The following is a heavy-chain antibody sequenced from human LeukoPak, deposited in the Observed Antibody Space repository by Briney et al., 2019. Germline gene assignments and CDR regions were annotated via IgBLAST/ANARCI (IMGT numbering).Heavy chain of an antibody. CDR2: IYYSGST. V-gene: IGHV4-59*12. CDR3: ARDRYYYDSSGYLFDY. CDR1: GGSISSYY. Sequence: SETLSLTCTVSGGSISSYYWSWIRQPPGKGLEWIGYIYYSGSTNYNPSLKSRVTMSVDTSKNQFSPKLSSVTAADTAVYYCARDRYYYDSSGYLFDYWGQGTLVTVSS. D-gene: IGHD3-22*01. J-gene: IGHJ4*02.